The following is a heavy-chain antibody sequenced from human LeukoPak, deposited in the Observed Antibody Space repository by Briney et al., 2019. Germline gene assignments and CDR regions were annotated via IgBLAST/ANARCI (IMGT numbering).Heavy chain of an antibody. CDR1: GGSFSGYY. D-gene: IGHD6-13*01. Sequence: SETLSLTCAVYGGSFSGYYWSWIRQPPGKGLEWIGEINHSGSTNYNPSLKSRVTISVDTSKNQFSLKLSSVTAADTAVYYCARGYGYSSSWLGSPKYMDVWGKGTTVTVSS. CDR3: ARGYGYSSSWLGSPKYMDV. J-gene: IGHJ6*03. CDR2: INHSGST. V-gene: IGHV4-34*01.